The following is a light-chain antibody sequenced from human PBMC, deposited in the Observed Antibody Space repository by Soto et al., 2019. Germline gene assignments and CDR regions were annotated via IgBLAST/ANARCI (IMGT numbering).Light chain of an antibody. CDR1: SSDVGGYNY. Sequence: QSALTQPASVSGSPGQSITISCTGTSSDVGGYNYVSWYQQHPGKAPKLMIYEVSNRPSGVSNRFSGSKSGNTASLTISWIQAEDEADYYCSSYTSSSIDYVFGTGTKVTVL. CDR2: EVS. J-gene: IGLJ1*01. CDR3: SSYTSSSIDYV. V-gene: IGLV2-14*01.